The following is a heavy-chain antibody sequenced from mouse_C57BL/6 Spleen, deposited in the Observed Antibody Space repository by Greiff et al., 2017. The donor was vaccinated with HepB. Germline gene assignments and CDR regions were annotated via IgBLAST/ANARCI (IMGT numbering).Heavy chain of an antibody. CDR1: GYTFTSYW. CDR3: ARRLITTVVPYYYAMDY. J-gene: IGHJ4*01. Sequence: QVQLQQPGAELVKPGASVKLSCKASGYTFTSYWMQWVKQRPGQGLEWIGEIDPSDSYTNYNQKFKGKATLTVDTSSSTAYMQLSSLTSEDSAVYYCARRLITTVVPYYYAMDYWGQGTSVTVSS. D-gene: IGHD1-1*01. CDR2: IDPSDSYT. V-gene: IGHV1-50*01.